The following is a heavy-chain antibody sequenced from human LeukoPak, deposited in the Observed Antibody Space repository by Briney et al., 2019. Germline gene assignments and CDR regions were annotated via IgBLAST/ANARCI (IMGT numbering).Heavy chain of an antibody. D-gene: IGHD2-2*01. CDR3: AREFIVVVPATYYYYGMDV. CDR1: GFTFSSYG. V-gene: IGHV3-30*03. CDR2: ISYDGSNK. Sequence: GGSLRLSCAASGFTFSSYGMPWVRQAPGKGLEWVAVISYDGSNKYYADSVKGRFTISRDNAKNSLYLQMNSLRAEDTAVYYCAREFIVVVPATYYYYGMDVWGQGTTVTVSS. J-gene: IGHJ6*02.